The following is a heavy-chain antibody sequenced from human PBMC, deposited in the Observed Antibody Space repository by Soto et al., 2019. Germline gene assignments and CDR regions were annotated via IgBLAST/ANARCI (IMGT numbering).Heavy chain of an antibody. V-gene: IGHV3-30*18. D-gene: IGHD3-16*02. CDR3: AKGLEYDYIWGSYRPFDY. J-gene: IGHJ4*02. CDR2: ISYDGSNK. Sequence: PGGSLSLSCAASGFTFSSYGMHWVRQAPGKGLEWVAVISYDGSNKYYADSVKGRFTISRDNSKNTLYLQMNSLRAEDTAVYYCAKGLEYDYIWGSYRPFDYWGQGTLVTVSS. CDR1: GFTFSSYG.